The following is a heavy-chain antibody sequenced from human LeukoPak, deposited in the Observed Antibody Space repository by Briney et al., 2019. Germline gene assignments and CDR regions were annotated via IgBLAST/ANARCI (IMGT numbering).Heavy chain of an antibody. D-gene: IGHD2-8*02. CDR1: GYTFTGYY. CDR3: ARAVTVFYYYYMDV. Sequence: ASVKVSCKASGYTFTGYYMHWVRQAPGQGLEWMGRINPNSGGTNYAQKFQGRVTMTRDTSISTAYMELSRLRSDDTAVYYCARAVTVFYYYYMDVWGKGTTVTVSS. V-gene: IGHV1-2*06. J-gene: IGHJ6*03. CDR2: INPNSGGT.